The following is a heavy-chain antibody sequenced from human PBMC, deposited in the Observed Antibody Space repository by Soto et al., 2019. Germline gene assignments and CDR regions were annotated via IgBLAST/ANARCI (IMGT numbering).Heavy chain of an antibody. CDR2: ISSSSSTI. CDR3: ASSYYDWAYDAFDI. Sequence: GGSLRLSCAASGFTFGGYSVNWVRQAPGKGLEWVSYISSSSSTIYYADSVKGRFTISRDNAKNSLYLQMNSLRAEDTAVYYCASSYYDWAYDAFDIWGQGTMVTVSS. D-gene: IGHD3-22*01. J-gene: IGHJ3*02. V-gene: IGHV3-48*01. CDR1: GFTFGGYS.